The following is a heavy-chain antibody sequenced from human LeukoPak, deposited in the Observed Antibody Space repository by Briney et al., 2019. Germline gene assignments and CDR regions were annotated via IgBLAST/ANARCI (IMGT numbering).Heavy chain of an antibody. V-gene: IGHV3-7*03. Sequence: GGSLRLSCAVSGSTFSDYWMSWVRPAPAKRLEWVANIKKDGSVKYYVDSVKGRFTISRDNAKNSLYLQMNSLRVEDTAIYYCARVGEYCSGVSCSSGWFDPWGQGTLVTVSS. D-gene: IGHD2-15*01. CDR2: IKKDGSVK. J-gene: IGHJ5*02. CDR1: GSTFSDYW. CDR3: ARVGEYCSGVSCSSGWFDP.